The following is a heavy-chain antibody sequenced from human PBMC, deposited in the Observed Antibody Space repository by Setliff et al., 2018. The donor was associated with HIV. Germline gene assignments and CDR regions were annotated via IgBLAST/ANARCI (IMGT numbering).Heavy chain of an antibody. V-gene: IGHV4-38-2*01. CDR1: GNYIGSGYY. Sequence: SETLSLTCAVSGNYIGSGYYWGWIRQPPGKGLEWIASIYYTGNIYYNPSLKSRVTISMDTSKNQFSLKLKSVTAADTAVYYCARVSPLTHYYYMDMWGKGTTVTVSS. CDR2: IYYTGNI. CDR3: ARVSPLTHYYYMDM. J-gene: IGHJ6*03.